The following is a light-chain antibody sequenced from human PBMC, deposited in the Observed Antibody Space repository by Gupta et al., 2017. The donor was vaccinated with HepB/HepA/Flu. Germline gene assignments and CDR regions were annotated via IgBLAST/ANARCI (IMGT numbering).Light chain of an antibody. Sequence: EIVITLSPGTVSVSRGESVTLSCRASQSIKGNLACYQQRPGQAPRLVIFGVSSRATDIPARFSGSASGTEFTLTISILQSEDFAVYYCQRDNDWPYTFGQGTRMEIK. J-gene: IGKJ2*01. CDR3: QRDNDWPYT. CDR2: GVS. CDR1: QSIKGN. V-gene: IGKV3-15*01.